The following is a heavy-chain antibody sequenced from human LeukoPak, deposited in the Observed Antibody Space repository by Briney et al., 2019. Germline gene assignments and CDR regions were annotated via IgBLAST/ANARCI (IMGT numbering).Heavy chain of an antibody. CDR1: GFTFSSYE. D-gene: IGHD2-15*01. CDR3: ARGAYCSGGSCYFPYYYYYMDV. V-gene: IGHV3-48*03. Sequence: GSLRLSCAASGFTFSSYEMNWVRQAPGKGLEWVSYISSSGSTIYYADSVKGRFTISRDNAKNSLYLQMNSLRAEDTAVYYCARGAYCSGGSCYFPYYYYYMDVWGKGTTVTISS. CDR2: ISSSGSTI. J-gene: IGHJ6*03.